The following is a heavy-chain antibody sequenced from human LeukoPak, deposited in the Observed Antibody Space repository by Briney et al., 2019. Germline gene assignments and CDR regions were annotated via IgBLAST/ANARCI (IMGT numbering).Heavy chain of an antibody. CDR1: GFTFSSYA. J-gene: IGHJ4*02. CDR3: AKDLGGGSYTRYFDY. V-gene: IGHV3-23*01. Sequence: GVLRLSCAASGFTFSSYAMSWVRQAPGKGLEWVSAISGSGGSTYYADSVKGRFTISRDNSKNTLYLQMNSLRAEDTAVYYCAKDLGGGSYTRYFDYWGQGTLVTVSS. CDR2: ISGSGGST. D-gene: IGHD1-26*01.